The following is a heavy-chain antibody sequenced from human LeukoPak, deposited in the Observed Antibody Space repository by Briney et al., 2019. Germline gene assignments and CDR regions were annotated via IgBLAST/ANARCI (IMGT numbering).Heavy chain of an antibody. J-gene: IGHJ6*02. CDR2: VSGSGDRM. CDR1: GFTSSSYA. D-gene: IGHD3-16*01. Sequence: QTGGSLRLSCAASGFTSSSYALNWVRQAPGKGLEWVATVSGSGDRMYHADSVKGRFTISRDNAKNSLYLQMSNLRAEDTAVYFCARGGGLDVWGQGATVTVSS. V-gene: IGHV3-23*01. CDR3: ARGGGLDV.